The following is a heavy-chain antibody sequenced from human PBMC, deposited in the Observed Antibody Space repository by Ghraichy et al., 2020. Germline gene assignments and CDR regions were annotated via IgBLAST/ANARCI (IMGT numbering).Heavy chain of an antibody. V-gene: IGHV4-39*01. D-gene: IGHD2-21*02. CDR3: ARRHTYCGGDCYPRTLLFDF. Sequence: SETRYLTCTVSGDSISSSNFYWGWIRQPPGKGLEWIGSIFYSGSPYYNPSLKSRVTVSVDTSKNQFSLKLRSVTAADTAVYYCARRHTYCGGDCYPRTLLFDFWGQGILVTVSS. CDR1: GDSISSSNFY. J-gene: IGHJ4*02. CDR2: IFYSGSP.